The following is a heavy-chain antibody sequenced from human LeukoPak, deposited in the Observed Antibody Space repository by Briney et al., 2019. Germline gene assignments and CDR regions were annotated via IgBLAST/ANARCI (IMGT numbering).Heavy chain of an antibody. V-gene: IGHV3-64*02. J-gene: IGHJ4*02. CDR2: ITGNGDNT. CDR1: GFTFSSYS. Sequence: GGSLRLSCAASGFTFSSYSMHWVRQAPGKGLEYVSAITGNGDNTYYADSVKGRFTISRDNSKNTLYRQMGSLRAEDMAVYYCARGISTVTTLFDYWGQGTLVTVSS. D-gene: IGHD4-17*01. CDR3: ARGISTVTTLFDY.